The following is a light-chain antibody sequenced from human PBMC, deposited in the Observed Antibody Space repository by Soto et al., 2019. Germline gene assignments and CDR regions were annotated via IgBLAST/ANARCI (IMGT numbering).Light chain of an antibody. Sequence: DIQMTQSPSSLSASVGDRVTITCRASQIITTYLNWYRQKPGKAPKLLIYAASSLQSGVPSRFSGCGAETEFTLSISSLQHEDFATYFCQQIYSAPLTFGGGTKVEIK. V-gene: IGKV1-39*01. CDR3: QQIYSAPLT. J-gene: IGKJ4*01. CDR1: QIITTY. CDR2: AAS.